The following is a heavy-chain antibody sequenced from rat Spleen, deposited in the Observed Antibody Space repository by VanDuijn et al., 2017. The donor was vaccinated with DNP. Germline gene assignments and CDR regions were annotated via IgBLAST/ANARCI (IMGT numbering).Heavy chain of an antibody. D-gene: IGHD1-11*01. CDR1: GFTFSNSD. CDR3: TTDFERGY. Sequence: EVQVVESGGGLVQPGRSMKVSCEASGFTFSNSDMAWVRQAPTKGLEWVASISASGGSTSYRDSVKGRFTISRDNAKSILYLQMDSLRSEDTATFYCTTDFERGYWGQGVMVTVSS. CDR2: ISASGGST. J-gene: IGHJ2*01. V-gene: IGHV5-27*01.